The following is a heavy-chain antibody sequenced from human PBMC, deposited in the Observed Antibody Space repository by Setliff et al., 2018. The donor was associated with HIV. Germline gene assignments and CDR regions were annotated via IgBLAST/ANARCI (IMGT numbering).Heavy chain of an antibody. D-gene: IGHD3-22*01. CDR1: GFTFGDYP. V-gene: IGHV3-49*04. CDR2: IRSKAYGGTT. Sequence: GGSLRLSCTASGFTFGDYPMSWVRQAPGKGLKWVGFIRSKAYGGTTEYAASVKGRFTISRDESKNSAYLQMNSLKTEDTAVYYCTRVIGIVVVITIDVWGKGTTVTVSS. CDR3: TRVIGIVVVITIDV. J-gene: IGHJ6*04.